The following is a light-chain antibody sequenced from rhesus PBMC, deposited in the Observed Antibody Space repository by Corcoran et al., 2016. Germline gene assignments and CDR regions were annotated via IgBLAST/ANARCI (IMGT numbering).Light chain of an antibody. CDR3: QQEYVWSYS. J-gene: IGKJ2*01. V-gene: IGKV3-17*02. Sequence: EVVLTQSPATLSLSPGEVATLSCRASESVSSRLAWYQQQPGQAPRLLIYGASSRVTGIPDRFRGSGSGTDFTLTISRLEPEDVVVYFCQQEYVWSYSFGQGTKVEIK. CDR2: GAS. CDR1: ESVSSR.